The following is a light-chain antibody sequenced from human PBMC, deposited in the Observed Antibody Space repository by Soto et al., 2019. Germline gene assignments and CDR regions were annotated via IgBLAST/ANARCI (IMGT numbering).Light chain of an antibody. J-gene: IGKJ2*01. CDR3: QQYGSSRPYT. CDR2: AAS. Sequence: EIVLTQSPGTLSLSPGERATLSCRASQNVGRNYVAWYQQKPGQAPRLLIFAASGRVTGIPDRFSGSGSGTDFTLTITRLEPEDFALYFCQQYGSSRPYTFGQGTTLEIK. V-gene: IGKV3-20*01. CDR1: QNVGRNY.